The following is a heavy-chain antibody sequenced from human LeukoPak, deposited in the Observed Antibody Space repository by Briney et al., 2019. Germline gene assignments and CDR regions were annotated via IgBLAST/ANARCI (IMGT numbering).Heavy chain of an antibody. CDR1: GYIFTGYS. D-gene: IGHD3-22*01. J-gene: IGHJ4*02. V-gene: IGHV1-2*02. CDR2: INPESGGT. Sequence: ASVKVSRKASGYIFTGYSLHWVRQAPGQGLEWMGWINPESGGTSYAQKFQGRVTMTRDTSISTAYMDLSSLRSDDTAVYYCVWGSSGHYYFDFWGQGTLVTVSS. CDR3: VWGSSGHYYFDF.